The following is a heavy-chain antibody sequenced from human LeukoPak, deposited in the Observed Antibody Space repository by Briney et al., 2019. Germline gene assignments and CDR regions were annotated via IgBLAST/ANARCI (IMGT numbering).Heavy chain of an antibody. CDR2: IRSKIYGGTT. CDR3: ARDYNSAYHLDAFDM. D-gene: IGHD3-22*01. CDR1: GLTFGDYA. Sequence: GGSLRLACTASGLTFGDYAMSWVRQAPGKGLEWVGFIRSKIYGGTTEHAASVKGRFTISRDDSKNIAYLQMNSLKTEDTAMYYCARDYNSAYHLDAFDMWGQGTMVTVSS. J-gene: IGHJ3*02. V-gene: IGHV3-49*04.